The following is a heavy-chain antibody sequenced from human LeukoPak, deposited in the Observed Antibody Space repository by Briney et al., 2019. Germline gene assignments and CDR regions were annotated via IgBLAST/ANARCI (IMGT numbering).Heavy chain of an antibody. J-gene: IGHJ4*02. CDR3: SRIYIQDGNCN. D-gene: IGHD1-7*01. CDR2: RNPNSCDT. CDR1: GYTFIGYY. V-gene: IGHV1-2*02. Sequence: ASVKVSCKASGYTFIGYYIHWVRQAPGQGLEGMGWRNPNSCDTNYAHKFHGRVTMTRDTSISPAYMELSRLRSDDTAVYYCSRIYIQDGNCNWGQGTLVTVSS.